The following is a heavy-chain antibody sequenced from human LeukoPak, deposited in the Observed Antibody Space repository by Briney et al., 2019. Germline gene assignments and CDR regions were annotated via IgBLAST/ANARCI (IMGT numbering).Heavy chain of an antibody. CDR2: IYPGDSDT. CDR1: GYSFASFW. D-gene: IGHD6-13*01. Sequence: GESLKISCKGSGYSFASFWIGWVRQMPGKGLEWMGIIYPGDSDTRYSPSFQGQVTISADKSISTTYVQWSSLKASDTAMYYCASIVVAAAGRGYYYYGMDVWGQGTTVTVSS. J-gene: IGHJ6*02. V-gene: IGHV5-51*01. CDR3: ASIVVAAAGRGYYYYGMDV.